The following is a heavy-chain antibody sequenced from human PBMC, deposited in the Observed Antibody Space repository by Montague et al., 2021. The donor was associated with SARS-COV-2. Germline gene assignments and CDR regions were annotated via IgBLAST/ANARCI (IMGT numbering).Heavy chain of an antibody. D-gene: IGHD6-13*01. Sequence: SETLSLTCAIYGGSFSGYFWSWIRQSPGKGLEWIGEISYTGHTRYNPSLQSRVSISGDSSENQFSLTLTSVTAADTAVYYCARSHYSDSWCPDWGQGTLVNVSS. CDR3: ARSHYSDSWCPD. CDR2: ISYTGHT. J-gene: IGHJ4*02. V-gene: IGHV4-34*01. CDR1: GGSFSGYF.